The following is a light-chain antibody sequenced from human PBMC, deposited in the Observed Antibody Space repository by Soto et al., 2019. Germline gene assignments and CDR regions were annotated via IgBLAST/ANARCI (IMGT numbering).Light chain of an antibody. J-gene: IGKJ4*01. CDR1: QSVSRY. V-gene: IGKV3-11*01. CDR3: QQRSNWPPIT. CDR2: DAS. Sequence: EIVLTQSPATLSLSPGERATLSCRASQSVSRYLAWYQQKPGQAPRLLIYDASNRATGIPARFSGSWSGTDLTLTISSLEPEDFAVYYCQQRSNWPPITFGGGTKVEI.